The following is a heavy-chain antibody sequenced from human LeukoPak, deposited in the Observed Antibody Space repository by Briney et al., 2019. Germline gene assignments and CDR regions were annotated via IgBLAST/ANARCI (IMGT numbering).Heavy chain of an antibody. CDR1: GGSISSYY. D-gene: IGHD2-15*01. Sequence: PSETLSLTCTVSGGSISSYYWSWIRQPPGKGLEWIGYIYYSGSAYYNPSLKSRVTISVDTSKNQFSLKLSSVTAADTAVYYCARGMIVAATLDAFDIWGQGTMVTVSS. J-gene: IGHJ3*02. CDR2: IYYSGSA. V-gene: IGHV4-59*06. CDR3: ARGMIVAATLDAFDI.